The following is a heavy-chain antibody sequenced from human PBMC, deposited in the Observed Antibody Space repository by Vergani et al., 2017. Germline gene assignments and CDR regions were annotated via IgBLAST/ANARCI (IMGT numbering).Heavy chain of an antibody. D-gene: IGHD5-12*01. CDR1: GFSSSGYW. Sequence: EVQLVESGGGLIHPGGSLRLSCEGSGFSSSGYWMHWVRQSPEKGLVWVSRIESDGSITNYADSVKGRFNISGDNAKNNLYLEINSLRGDDTAIYYCVRARCSGPCFMSNWFDSWGQGTLVTVSS. CDR2: IESDGSIT. V-gene: IGHV3-74*01. CDR3: VRARCSGPCFMSNWFDS. J-gene: IGHJ5*01.